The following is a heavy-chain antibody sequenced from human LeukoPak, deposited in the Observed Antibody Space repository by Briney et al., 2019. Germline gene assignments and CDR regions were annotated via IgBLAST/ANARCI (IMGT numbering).Heavy chain of an antibody. Sequence: SETLSLTCTVSGYSISSGYYWGWIRRPPGKGREWIGSIYHSGSTYYNPSLKSRVTISVDTSKNQFSLKLSSVTAADTAVYYCARGQLLYNWFDPWGQGTLVTVSP. V-gene: IGHV4-38-2*02. J-gene: IGHJ5*02. CDR2: IYHSGST. CDR3: ARGQLLYNWFDP. D-gene: IGHD2-2*01. CDR1: GYSISSGYY.